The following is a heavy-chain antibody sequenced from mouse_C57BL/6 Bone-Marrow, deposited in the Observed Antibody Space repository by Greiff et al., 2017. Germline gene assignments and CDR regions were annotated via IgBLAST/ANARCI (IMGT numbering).Heavy chain of an antibody. V-gene: IGHV5-6*01. CDR1: GFTFSSYG. CDR2: ISSGGSYT. J-gene: IGHJ4*01. CDR3: ARHPHAMDY. Sequence: EVQGVESGGDLVKPGGSLKLSCAASGFTFSSYGMSWVRQTPDKRLEWVATISSGGSYTYYPDSVKGRFTISRDNAKNTLYLQVSSLKSEDTAMYYCARHPHAMDYWGQGTSVTVSS.